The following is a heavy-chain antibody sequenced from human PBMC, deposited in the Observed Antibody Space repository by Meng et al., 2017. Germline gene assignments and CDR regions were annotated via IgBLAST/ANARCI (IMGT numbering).Heavy chain of an antibody. J-gene: IGHJ3*02. Sequence: GESLKISCAASGFTSSSYAMSWVRQAPGTGLEWVSAISGSGGGTYYADSVKGRFTISRDNSKNTLYLQMDNLRAEDTTVYYCAKDSPYYYGSRSWRYDAFDIWGQGTMVTVSS. CDR1: GFTSSSYA. CDR2: ISGSGGGT. V-gene: IGHV3-23*01. CDR3: AKDSPYYYGSRSWRYDAFDI. D-gene: IGHD3-10*01.